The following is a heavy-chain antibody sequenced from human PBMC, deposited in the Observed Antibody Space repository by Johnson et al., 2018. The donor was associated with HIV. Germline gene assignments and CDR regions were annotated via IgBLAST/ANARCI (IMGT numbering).Heavy chain of an antibody. CDR3: ARASQGAYDM. Sequence: MLLVESGGGLVKPGGSLRLSCAASGLTFSNAWMSWVRQAPGKGLERVATMNRGGSEIFYVASVKGRFTISGDIAKNSLYLQMNSLIADDTAIYYCARASQGAYDMWGQGTMVIVSS. CDR2: MNRGGSEI. CDR1: GLTFSNAW. V-gene: IGHV3-7*01. J-gene: IGHJ3*02.